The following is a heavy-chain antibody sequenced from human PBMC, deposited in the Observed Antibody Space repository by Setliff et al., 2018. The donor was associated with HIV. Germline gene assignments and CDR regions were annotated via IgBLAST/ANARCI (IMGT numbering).Heavy chain of an antibody. Sequence: PSETLSLTCAVYGGSFSGFYWNWIRQAPGKGLEWIGEINHSRRTKYNPSLKSRVTISVDTSKNQFSLKLSSVTAADTAVYYCGRIPYGSGSFGWFDPWGRGTLVTVSS. V-gene: IGHV4-34*01. CDR3: GRIPYGSGSFGWFDP. D-gene: IGHD3-10*01. CDR2: INHSRRT. J-gene: IGHJ5*02. CDR1: GGSFSGFY.